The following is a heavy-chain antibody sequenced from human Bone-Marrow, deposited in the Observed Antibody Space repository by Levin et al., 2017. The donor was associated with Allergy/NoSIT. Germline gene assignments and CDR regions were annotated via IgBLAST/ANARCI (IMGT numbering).Heavy chain of an antibody. D-gene: IGHD4-23*01. CDR1: GGSISSYY. CDR2: IYYSGST. Sequence: SQTLSLTCTVSGGSISSYYWSWIRQPPGKGLEWIGYIYYSGSTNYNPPLKSRATISIDTSKNQFSLKLSSVTAADTAVYYCARQLDGNSFRYLDRWGRGTLVTVSS. V-gene: IGHV4-59*08. J-gene: IGHJ2*01. CDR3: ARQLDGNSFRYLDR.